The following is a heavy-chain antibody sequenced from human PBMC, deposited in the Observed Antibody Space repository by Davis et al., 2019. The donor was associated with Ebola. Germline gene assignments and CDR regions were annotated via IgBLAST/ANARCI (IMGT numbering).Heavy chain of an antibody. J-gene: IGHJ5*02. D-gene: IGHD3-3*01. CDR3: ARNPYDFWSGYYRADNWFDP. CDR1: GGSFSGYY. Sequence: MPSETLSLTCAVSGGSFSGYYWSWIRQPPGKGLEWIGSIYYSGSTYYNPSLKSRVTISVDTSKNQFSLKLSSVTAADTAVYYCARNPYDFWSGYYRADNWFDPWGQGTLVTVSS. V-gene: IGHV4-34*01. CDR2: IYYSGST.